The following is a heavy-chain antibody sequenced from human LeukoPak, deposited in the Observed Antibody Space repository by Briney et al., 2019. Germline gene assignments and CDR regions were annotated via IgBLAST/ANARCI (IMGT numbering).Heavy chain of an antibody. D-gene: IGHD7-27*01. Sequence: PSETLSLTCAVYGGSLSGYYWSWIRQPPGKGLEWIGRIYTSGSTNYNPSLKSRVTMSVDTSKNQFSLKLSSVTAADTAVYYCASGDDAFDIWGQGTMVTVSS. CDR2: IYTSGST. V-gene: IGHV4-59*10. J-gene: IGHJ3*02. CDR1: GGSLSGYY. CDR3: ASGDDAFDI.